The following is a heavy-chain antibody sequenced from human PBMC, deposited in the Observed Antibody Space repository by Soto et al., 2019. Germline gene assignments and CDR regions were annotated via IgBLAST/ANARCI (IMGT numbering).Heavy chain of an antibody. J-gene: IGHJ4*02. V-gene: IGHV4-4*02. CDR1: GGSVSSSNW. D-gene: IGHD3-22*01. CDR2: IYPSGST. Sequence: PSETLSLTCAVSGGSVSSSNWWSWVRQPPGKGLEWIGEIYPSGSTNYNPSLKSRVTISVDKSKNQFSLKLNSVTAADTAVYYCARKDYYESSGYHYFDYWGQGTLVTVSS. CDR3: ARKDYYESSGYHYFDY.